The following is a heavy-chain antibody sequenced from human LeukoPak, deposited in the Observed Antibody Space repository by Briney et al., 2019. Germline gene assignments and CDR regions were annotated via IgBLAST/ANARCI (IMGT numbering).Heavy chain of an antibody. J-gene: IGHJ4*02. V-gene: IGHV3-23*01. CDR2: ISGSGSNT. Sequence: GGSLRLSCAASDFTFTSYAMSWVRQAPGKGLEWVSTISGSGSNTYYADSVKGRYTISRDNSKNTLYLQMNSLRAEDTAMYYCAKSDWYKRGEPDYFDYWGQGSLVTVSS. CDR1: DFTFTSYA. D-gene: IGHD6-19*01. CDR3: AKSDWYKRGEPDYFDY.